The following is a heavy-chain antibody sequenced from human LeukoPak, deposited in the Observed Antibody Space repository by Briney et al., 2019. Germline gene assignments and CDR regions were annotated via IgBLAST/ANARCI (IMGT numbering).Heavy chain of an antibody. V-gene: IGHV3-21*01. D-gene: IGHD5-18*01. CDR1: GFTFSSYS. CDR3: AGSEYSYGYVYAY. Sequence: GGSLRLSCAASGFTFSSYSMNWVRQAPGKGLEWVSSISSSSSYIYYADSVKGRFTISRDNAKNSLYLQMNSLSAEDTAVYYCAGSEYSYGYVYAYWGQGTLVTVSS. CDR2: ISSSSSYI. J-gene: IGHJ4*02.